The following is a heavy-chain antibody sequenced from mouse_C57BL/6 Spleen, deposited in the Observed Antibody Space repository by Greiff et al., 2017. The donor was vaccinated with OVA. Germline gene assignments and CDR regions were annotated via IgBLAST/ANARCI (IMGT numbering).Heavy chain of an antibody. V-gene: IGHV1-18*01. CDR3: ARSSSLSFDY. CDR2: INPNNGGT. J-gene: IGHJ2*01. D-gene: IGHD6-1*01. CDR1: GYTFTDYN. Sequence: VQLKQSGPELVKPGASVKIPCKASGYTFTDYNVDWVKQSHGKSLEWIGDINPNNGGTIYNQKFKGKATLTVDKSSSTAYMELRSLTSEDTAVYYCARSSSLSFDYWGQGTTLTVSS.